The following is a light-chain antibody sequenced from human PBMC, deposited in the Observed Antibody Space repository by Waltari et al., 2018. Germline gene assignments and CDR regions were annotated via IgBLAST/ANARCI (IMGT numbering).Light chain of an antibody. CDR3: QTSDDTTVV. J-gene: IGLJ2*01. V-gene: IGLV3-1*01. CDR2: QDT. Sequence: SLELIQPPSVSVSPGQTPRITLSRGTFGGNYACWYQKRPGQAPALVIFQDTRRPSDIPERFSGSSSGNTTTLTISGTQPIDEADYFCQTSDDTTVVFGGGTKLTVL. CDR1: TFGGNY.